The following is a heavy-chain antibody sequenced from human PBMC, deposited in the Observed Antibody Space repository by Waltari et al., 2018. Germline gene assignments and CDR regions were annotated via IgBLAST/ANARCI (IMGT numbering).Heavy chain of an antibody. CDR3: AVDTAMVGSGY. Sequence: QMQLVQSGPEVTQPGTSVKVSCKASGFTFTSSAMHWVRQARGQRLEWIGWIVVGSGNTNYAQKFQERVTITRDMSTSTAYMELSSLRSEDTAVYYCAVDTAMVGSGYWGQGTLVTVSS. D-gene: IGHD5-18*01. CDR1: GFTFTSSA. CDR2: IVVGSGNT. V-gene: IGHV1-58*02. J-gene: IGHJ4*02.